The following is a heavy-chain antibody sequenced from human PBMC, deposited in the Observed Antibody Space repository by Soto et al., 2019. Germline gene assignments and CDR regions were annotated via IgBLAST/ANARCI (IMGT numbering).Heavy chain of an antibody. V-gene: IGHV1-69*04. CDR2: IIPILNIA. Sequence: GASVKVSCKTSGGTFSSYTINWVRQAPGQGLEWMGRIIPILNIANYAQKFQGRVTITADRSTSTAYMELSSLRSEDTAVYYCARDPIGYCNRITCYPYFDYWGQGTVVTVSS. J-gene: IGHJ4*02. D-gene: IGHD2-2*01. CDR3: ARDPIGYCNRITCYPYFDY. CDR1: GGTFSSYT.